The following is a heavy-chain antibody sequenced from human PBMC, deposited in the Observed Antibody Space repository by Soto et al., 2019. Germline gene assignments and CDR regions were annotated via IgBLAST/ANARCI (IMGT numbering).Heavy chain of an antibody. V-gene: IGHV4-59*01. Sequence: QVQLQESGPGLVKPSETLSLTCTVSGGSISSFYWSWIRQPPGKGLELIGYIYYSGSTNYNPSIKSRVTISVDTSKKQFAIKLSSVTAADTAVYYCARSDGRYWGQGTLVTVSS. CDR3: ARSDGRY. CDR1: GGSISSFY. J-gene: IGHJ4*02. CDR2: IYYSGST.